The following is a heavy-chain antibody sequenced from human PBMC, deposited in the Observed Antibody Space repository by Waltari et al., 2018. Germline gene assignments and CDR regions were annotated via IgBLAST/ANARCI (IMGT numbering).Heavy chain of an antibody. CDR3: ATFRGECISTSCYLIY. Sequence: QVQLQESGPGLVKPSETLSLTCTVSGVSVSSGNYYWSWIRQPPGTGLEWIGYIYNTGSTNYNPSLNRRVSMSVDTSKNLFSLRLNSVTAADTAVYYCATFRGECISTSCYLIYWGQGTLVTVSS. D-gene: IGHD2-2*01. CDR1: GVSVSSGNYY. CDR2: IYNTGST. J-gene: IGHJ4*02. V-gene: IGHV4-61*01.